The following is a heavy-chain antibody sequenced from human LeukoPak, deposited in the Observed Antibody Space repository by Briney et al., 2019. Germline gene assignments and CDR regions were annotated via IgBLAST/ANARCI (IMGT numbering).Heavy chain of an antibody. CDR2: IYHSGST. CDR1: GYSISSGYY. D-gene: IGHD3-10*01. V-gene: IGHV4-38-2*02. Sequence: SETLSLTCTVSGYSISSGYYWGWIRQPPGKGLEWIGSIYHSGSTYYNPSLKSRVTISVDTSKNQFSLKLSSVTAADTAVYYCARDHYYGSGSYYGVDYWGQGTLATVSS. CDR3: ARDHYYGSGSYYGVDY. J-gene: IGHJ4*02.